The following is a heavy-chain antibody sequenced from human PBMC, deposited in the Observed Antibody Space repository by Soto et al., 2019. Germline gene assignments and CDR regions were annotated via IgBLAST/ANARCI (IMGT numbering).Heavy chain of an antibody. D-gene: IGHD3-10*01. CDR1: GFTVSSNY. Sequence: VGSLRLSCAASGFTVSSNYMSWVRQAPGTGLEWVSVIYSGGSTYYADSVKGRFTISRDNSKNLVYLQVNILRSEDTAVYYCAKSPYFYGFGGVDVWGQGTTVTVSS. J-gene: IGHJ6*02. CDR3: AKSPYFYGFGGVDV. CDR2: IYSGGST. V-gene: IGHV3-53*05.